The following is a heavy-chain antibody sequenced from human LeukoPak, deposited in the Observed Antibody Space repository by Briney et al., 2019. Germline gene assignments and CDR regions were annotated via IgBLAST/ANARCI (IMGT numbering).Heavy chain of an antibody. CDR1: GFTFTDYS. CDR3: TRSRPGTEAGQPNFDY. Sequence: GGSLRLSCAPSGFTFTDYSMSWVRQAPGKGLEWVSYISSISSIIYYADSVKGRFTISRDNARNSLYLQMNSLRAEDTAVYYCTRSRPGTEAGQPNFDYWGQGTLVTVSS. V-gene: IGHV3-48*01. J-gene: IGHJ4*02. CDR2: ISSISSII. D-gene: IGHD6-13*01.